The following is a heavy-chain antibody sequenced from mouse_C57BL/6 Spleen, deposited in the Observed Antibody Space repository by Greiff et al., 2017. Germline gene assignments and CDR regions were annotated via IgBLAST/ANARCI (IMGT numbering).Heavy chain of an antibody. CDR1: GYAFSSYW. J-gene: IGHJ2*01. V-gene: IGHV1-80*01. Sequence: VQLQQSGAELVKPGASVKISCKASGYAFSSYWMNWVKQRPGKGLEWIGQIYPGDGDTNYNGKFKGKATLTADKSSSTAYMQLSSLTSEDSAVYFCARELTTVVAHYFDYWGQGTTLTVSS. D-gene: IGHD1-1*01. CDR3: ARELTTVVAHYFDY. CDR2: IYPGDGDT.